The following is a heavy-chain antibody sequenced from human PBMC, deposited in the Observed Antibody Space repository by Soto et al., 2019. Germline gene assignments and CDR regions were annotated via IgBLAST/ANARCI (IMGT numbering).Heavy chain of an antibody. J-gene: IGHJ6*01. D-gene: IGHD3-22*01. Sequence: QVQLVESGGGVVQPGRSLRLSCAASGFTFSSYGMHWVRQAPGKGLEWVAVISYDGSNKYYADSVKGRFTISRDNSKNTLYLQMNSLRAEDTAVYYCAKDSRVVVAIYGMDVW. V-gene: IGHV3-30*18. CDR1: GFTFSSYG. CDR3: AKDSRVVVAIYGMDV. CDR2: ISYDGSNK.